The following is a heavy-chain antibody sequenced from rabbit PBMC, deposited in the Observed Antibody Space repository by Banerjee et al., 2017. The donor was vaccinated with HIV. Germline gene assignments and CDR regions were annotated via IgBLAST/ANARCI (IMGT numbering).Heavy chain of an antibody. D-gene: IGHD6-1*01. V-gene: IGHV1S40*01. CDR2: IYGGSSGYT. CDR1: GFSFSSSYY. CDR3: ARAAIGGYGYKL. J-gene: IGHJ4*01. Sequence: QSLEESGGDLVKPGASLTLTCTASGFSFSSSYYMCWVRQAPGKGLEWIACIYGGSSGYTYYASWAKGRLTISKTSSTTVTLQMTSLTAADTATYFCARAAIGGYGYKLWGPGTLVTVS.